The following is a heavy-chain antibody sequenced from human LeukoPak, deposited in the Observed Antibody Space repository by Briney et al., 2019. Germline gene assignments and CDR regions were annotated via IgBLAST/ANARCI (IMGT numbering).Heavy chain of an antibody. CDR1: GFTFSSYT. Sequence: GGSLRLSCAASGFTFSSYTMSWVRQAPGKGLEWVSTIIGGSGSTYYADSVKGRFTISRDISKNTLYLQMNSLRAEDTAVYYCTKVTRPRMSAPIFDSWGQGTLVTVSS. CDR3: TKVTRPRMSAPIFDS. D-gene: IGHD2-2*01. CDR2: IIGGSGST. J-gene: IGHJ4*02. V-gene: IGHV3-23*01.